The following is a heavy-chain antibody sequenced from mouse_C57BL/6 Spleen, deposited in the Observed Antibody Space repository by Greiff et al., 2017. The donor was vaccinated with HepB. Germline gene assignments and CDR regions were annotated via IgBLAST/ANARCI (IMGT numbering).Heavy chain of an antibody. CDR2: IYPGSGST. D-gene: IGHD1-1*01. CDR1: GYTFTSYW. V-gene: IGHV1-55*01. Sequence: VQLQQPGAELVKPGASVKMSCKASGYTFTSYWITWVKQRPGQGLEWIGDIYPGSGSTNYNDKFKSKATLTVDTSSSTAYMQLSSLTSEDSAVYYCARNYYGSSSDYWGQGTTLTVSS. J-gene: IGHJ2*01. CDR3: ARNYYGSSSDY.